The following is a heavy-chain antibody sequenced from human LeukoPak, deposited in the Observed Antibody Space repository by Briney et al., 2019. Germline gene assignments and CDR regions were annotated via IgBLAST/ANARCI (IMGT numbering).Heavy chain of an antibody. CDR2: MNPNSGST. Sequence: ASAKVSCKTSGYTFTNYGINWMRQATGQGLEWMGWMNPNSGSTEYAQKFQGRVTMTRSTSTSTAYMELSSLRSEDTAVFYCARGPIGAEGYRMDVWGQGTTVTVSS. V-gene: IGHV1-8*01. J-gene: IGHJ6*02. D-gene: IGHD6-13*01. CDR1: GYTFTNYG. CDR3: ARGPIGAEGYRMDV.